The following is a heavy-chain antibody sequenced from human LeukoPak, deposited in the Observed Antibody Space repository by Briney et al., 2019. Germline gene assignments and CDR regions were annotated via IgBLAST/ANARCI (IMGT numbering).Heavy chain of an antibody. V-gene: IGHV4-39*07. Sequence: SETLSLTCTVSGGSISSSSYYWGWIRQPPGKGLEWIGSIYYSGSTYYNPSLKSRVTISVDTSKNQFSLKLSSVTAADTAVYYCARGYTGSDAFDIWGQGTMVTVSS. CDR2: IYYSGST. D-gene: IGHD5-12*01. J-gene: IGHJ3*02. CDR1: GGSISSSSYY. CDR3: ARGYTGSDAFDI.